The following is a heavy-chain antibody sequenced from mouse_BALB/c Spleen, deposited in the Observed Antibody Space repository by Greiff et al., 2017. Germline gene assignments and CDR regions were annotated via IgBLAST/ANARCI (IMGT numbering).Heavy chain of an antibody. Sequence: QVQLQQSGAELVMPGPSVSMSCTASGYSFPDYWMHWVKQRPGQGLEWIGAIDTSDSYTSYNQKFTGKATLTVDESSSTAYMQLSSLTSEDSAVYYGARRGYYAMDYWGQGTSGTVSA. J-gene: IGHJ4*01. CDR3: ARRGYYAMDY. CDR1: GYSFPDYW. CDR2: IDTSDSYT. V-gene: IGHV1-69*01.